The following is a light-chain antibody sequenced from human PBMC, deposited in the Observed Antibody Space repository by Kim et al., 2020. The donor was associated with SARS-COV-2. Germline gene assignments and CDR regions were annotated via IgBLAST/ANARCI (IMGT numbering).Light chain of an antibody. Sequence: GDRVTITCRASQDISNYLAWFQHKPGKAPKLLIYAASALHSEVPSRFSGSGSGTDFTLTISSLQPEDVATFYCQSYNSAPWTFGQGTKV. J-gene: IGKJ1*01. V-gene: IGKV1-27*01. CDR2: AAS. CDR3: QSYNSAPWT. CDR1: QDISNY.